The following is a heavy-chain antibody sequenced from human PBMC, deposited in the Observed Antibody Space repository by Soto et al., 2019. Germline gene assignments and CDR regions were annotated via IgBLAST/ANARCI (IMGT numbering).Heavy chain of an antibody. D-gene: IGHD3-9*01. J-gene: IGHJ4*02. CDR2: ISWDGEK. V-gene: IGHV2-5*02. CDR3: AHRRGDFLTGHYYFDF. CDR1: GFPLNTRGVG. Sequence: QITLKESGPTLVKPTQTLTLTCTFSGFPLNTRGVGVGRIRQPPGKALEWLALISWDGEKRYSPSLKSRLTITKDTSENQVVLTMTNMDPVDTATYDCAHRRGDFLTGHYYFDFWGQGTLVTVFS.